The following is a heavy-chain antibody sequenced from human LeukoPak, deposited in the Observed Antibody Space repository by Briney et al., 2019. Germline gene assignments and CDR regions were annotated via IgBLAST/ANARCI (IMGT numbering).Heavy chain of an antibody. Sequence: SETLSLTCTVSGGSITSDYWNWIWQPPGRGLVWIGYIYYSGSTNYNPYLKSRVTISVDTSKTQFSLKLTSVTAADTAVYYCARLNGGRWGQGILVTVSS. CDR2: IYYSGST. D-gene: IGHD7-27*01. V-gene: IGHV4-59*08. CDR3: ARLNGGR. J-gene: IGHJ4*02. CDR1: GGSITSDY.